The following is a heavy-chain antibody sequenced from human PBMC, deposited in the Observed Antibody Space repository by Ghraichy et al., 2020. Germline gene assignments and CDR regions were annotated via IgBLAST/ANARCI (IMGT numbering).Heavy chain of an antibody. CDR1: GFTFSSYS. D-gene: IGHD1-7*01. CDR3: ARDLEGITGTTGFDY. Sequence: GGSLRLSCAASGFTFSSYSMNWVRQAPGKGLEWVSSISSSSSYIYYADSVKGRFTISRNNAKNSLYLQMNSLRAEDTAVYYCARDLEGITGTTGFDYWGQGTLVTVSS. CDR2: ISSSSSYI. J-gene: IGHJ4*02. V-gene: IGHV3-21*01.